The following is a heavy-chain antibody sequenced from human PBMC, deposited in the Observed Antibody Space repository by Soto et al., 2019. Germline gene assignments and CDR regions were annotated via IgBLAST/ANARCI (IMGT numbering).Heavy chain of an antibody. Sequence: EVQLLESGGGLLQPGGSLRLSCATSGFTFNDYAMTWVRQAPGKGLEWVSSISASGGSRFYAESVKGRFDISRDKSKNSLHLQMNSLRAEDTAVYYCVRDYVMDVWGQGTTVTVSS. CDR2: ISASGGSR. CDR3: VRDYVMDV. V-gene: IGHV3-23*01. CDR1: GFTFNDYA. J-gene: IGHJ6*02.